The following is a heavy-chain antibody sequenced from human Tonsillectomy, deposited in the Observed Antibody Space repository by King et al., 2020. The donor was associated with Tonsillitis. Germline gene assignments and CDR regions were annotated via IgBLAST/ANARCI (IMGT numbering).Heavy chain of an antibody. D-gene: IGHD6-13*01. CDR1: GFTFSDYY. V-gene: IGHV3-11*05. CDR3: AIIQAAGWDY. Sequence: VQLVESGGGLVKPGGSLRLSCAASGFTFSDYYMTWIRQAPGKGLEWVSYISSSGSYTNYADSVKGRFTISRDNAKNSLYLQMNSLRAEDPAVYYCAIIQAAGWDYWSQGTLATVSS. J-gene: IGHJ4*02. CDR2: ISSSGSYT.